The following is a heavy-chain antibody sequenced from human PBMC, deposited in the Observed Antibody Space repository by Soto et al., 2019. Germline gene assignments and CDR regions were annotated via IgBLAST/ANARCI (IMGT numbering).Heavy chain of an antibody. CDR2: IYPGDSDT. CDR1: GYSFTSYW. J-gene: IGHJ3*02. D-gene: IGHD4-17*01. Sequence: GESLKISCKGSGYSFTSYWIGWVRQMPGKGLEWMGIIYPGDSDTRYSPSFQGQVTISADKSISTAYLQWSSLKASDTAMYNCARQWDGDYVFGFYVFDIGGKGKMVTVSS. CDR3: ARQWDGDYVFGFYVFDI. V-gene: IGHV5-51*01.